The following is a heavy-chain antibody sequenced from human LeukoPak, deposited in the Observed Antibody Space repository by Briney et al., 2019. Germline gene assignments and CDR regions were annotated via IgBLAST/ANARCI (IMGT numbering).Heavy chain of an antibody. CDR2: IHHSGST. J-gene: IGHJ4*02. CDR1: GGSFSGYY. CDR3: AREDQYYGSGSFDY. D-gene: IGHD3-10*01. V-gene: IGHV4-34*01. Sequence: SETLSLTCAVYGGSFSGYYWSWIRQPPGKGLEWIGEIHHSGSTNYNPSLKSRVTISVGTSKNQFSLKLSSVTAADTAVYYCAREDQYYGSGSFDYWGQGTLVTVSS.